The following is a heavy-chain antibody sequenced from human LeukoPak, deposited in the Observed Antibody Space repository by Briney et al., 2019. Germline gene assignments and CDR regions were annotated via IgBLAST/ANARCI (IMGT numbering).Heavy chain of an antibody. V-gene: IGHV3-48*01. CDR1: GFTFSSYS. D-gene: IGHD3-9*01. CDR3: ARDPSKLRYFDWSPGGMDV. Sequence: NPGGSLRLSCAASGFTFSSYSMNWVRQAPGRGLEWVSYISSSSSTIYYADSVKGRFTISRDNAKNSLYLQMNSLRAEDTAVYYCARDPSKLRYFDWSPGGMDVWGKGTTVTVSS. CDR2: ISSSSSTI. J-gene: IGHJ6*04.